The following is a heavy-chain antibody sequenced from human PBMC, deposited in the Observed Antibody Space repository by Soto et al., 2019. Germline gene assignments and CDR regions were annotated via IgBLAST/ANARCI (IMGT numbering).Heavy chain of an antibody. CDR2: IYHSGST. D-gene: IGHD3-9*01. CDR3: ARTWLKGGLDP. Sequence: QVQLQESGPGLVKPSGTLSLTCAVSGGSISSSNWWSWVRQPPGKGLEWIGEIYHSGSTNYNPSLKSXXTXSXXKSRNQFSLTLSSVTAADTAVYYWARTWLKGGLDPWGQGALVTVSS. CDR1: GGSISSSNW. V-gene: IGHV4-4*02. J-gene: IGHJ5*02.